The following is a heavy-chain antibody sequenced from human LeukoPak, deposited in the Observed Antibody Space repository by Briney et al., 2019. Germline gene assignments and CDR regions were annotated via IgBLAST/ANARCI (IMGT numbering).Heavy chain of an antibody. CDR3: ANARIAVAGN. V-gene: IGHV3-30*02. CDR1: GFTFSSYG. Sequence: GGSLRLSCAASGFTFSSYGMHWVRQAPGKGLEWVAFIRYDGSNKYYADSVKGRFIISRDNSKNTLYLQMNSLRAEDTAVYYCANARIAVAGNWGQGTLVTVSS. CDR2: IRYDGSNK. D-gene: IGHD6-19*01. J-gene: IGHJ4*02.